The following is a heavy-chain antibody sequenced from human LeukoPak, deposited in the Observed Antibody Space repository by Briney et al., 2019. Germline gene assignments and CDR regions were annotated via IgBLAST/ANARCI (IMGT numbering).Heavy chain of an antibody. CDR1: GFTVSTSA. D-gene: IGHD2-15*01. Sequence: GGSLRLSCAAAGFTVSTSAMSWVRQAPGKGLEWVSYISASSSTIYYADSVKGRFTISRDNSKNTLYLQMNNLRVEDAAVYYCARPHCGGGSCYLDYWGQGTLVTVSS. V-gene: IGHV3-23*01. J-gene: IGHJ4*02. CDR2: ISASSSTI. CDR3: ARPHCGGGSCYLDY.